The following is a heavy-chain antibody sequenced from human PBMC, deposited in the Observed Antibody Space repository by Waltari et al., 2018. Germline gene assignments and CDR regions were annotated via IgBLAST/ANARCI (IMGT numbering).Heavy chain of an antibody. CDR1: GFSLSNARMG. D-gene: IGHD6-13*01. V-gene: IGHV2-26*01. CDR2: IFSNDEK. Sequence: QVTLKESGPVLVKPTETLTLTCTVSGFSLSNARMGVSWIRQPPGKALEWLAHIFSNDEKSYSTSLKSRLTSSKDTSKSQVVLTMTNRDPVDTATYYCARIKRPLGADDRTRIATTNWFYPWGQGTLVTVSS. CDR3: ARIKRPLGADDRTRIATTNWFYP. J-gene: IGHJ5*02.